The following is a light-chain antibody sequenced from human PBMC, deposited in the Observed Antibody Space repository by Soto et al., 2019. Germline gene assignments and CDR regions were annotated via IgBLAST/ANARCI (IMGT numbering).Light chain of an antibody. CDR2: SDN. J-gene: IGLJ2*01. CDR3: QSYDSSLSHVV. CDR1: SSNIGSYYD. Sequence: QSVLTQPPSVSGAPGQRVTIPCTGSSSNIGSYYDVHWYQQLPGTVPKLLIYSDNNRPSGVPDRFSGSKSGTSASLAITGLQAEDEADYYCQSYDSSLSHVVFGGGTKLTVL. V-gene: IGLV1-40*01.